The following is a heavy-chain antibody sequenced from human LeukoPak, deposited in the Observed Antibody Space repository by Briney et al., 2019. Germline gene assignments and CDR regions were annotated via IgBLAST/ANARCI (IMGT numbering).Heavy chain of an antibody. CDR3: ARDRLYCSSTSCYAGRLGMDV. CDR2: INPNSGGT. J-gene: IGHJ6*02. V-gene: IGHV1-2*02. Sequence: SVKVPCKASGYTFTGYYMHWVRQAPGQGLEWMGWINPNSGGTNYAQKFQGRVTMTRDTSISTAYMELSRLRSDDTAVYYCARDRLYCSSTSCYAGRLGMDVWGQGTTVTVSS. D-gene: IGHD2-2*01. CDR1: GYTFTGYY.